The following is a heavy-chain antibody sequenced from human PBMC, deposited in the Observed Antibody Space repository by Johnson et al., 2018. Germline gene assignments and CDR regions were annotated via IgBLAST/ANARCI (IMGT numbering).Heavy chain of an antibody. J-gene: IGHJ6*02. CDR3: TVSNYPPSPVGMDV. CDR2: IIPIYGTA. Sequence: QVQLVESGAEVKKHGSSVTVSCKASGGTFSSYAISWVRQAPGQGLEWMGGIIPIYGTANYAQKFQGRVTITADESTSTAYMELSSLRSEDTAVYYCTVSNYPPSPVGMDVGGQGTTVTVSS. V-gene: IGHV1-69*19. CDR1: GGTFSSYA. D-gene: IGHD4-11*01.